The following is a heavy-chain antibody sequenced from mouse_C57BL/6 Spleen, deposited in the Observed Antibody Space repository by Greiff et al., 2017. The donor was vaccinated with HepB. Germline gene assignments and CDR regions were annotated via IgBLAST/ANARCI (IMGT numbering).Heavy chain of an antibody. V-gene: IGHV1-26*01. Sequence: EVQLQQSGPELVKPGASVKISCKASGYTFTDYYMNWVKQSHGKSLEWIGDINPNNGGTSYNQKFKGKATLTVDKSSSTAYMELLSLTSEDSAVYYCARSPSLVYYAMDYWGQRTSVTVSS. CDR1: GYTFTDYY. J-gene: IGHJ4*01. CDR3: ARSPSLVYYAMDY. CDR2: INPNNGGT.